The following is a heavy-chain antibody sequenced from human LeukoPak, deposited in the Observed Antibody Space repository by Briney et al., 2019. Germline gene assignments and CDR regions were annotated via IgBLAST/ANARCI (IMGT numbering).Heavy chain of an antibody. CDR2: IYYGGST. D-gene: IGHD2-2*01. V-gene: IGHV4-59*12. CDR1: GGSISSYY. CDR3: ARRDYCTSTSCYESYNWFDP. Sequence: SETLSLTCTVSGGSISSYYWSWIRQHPGKGLEWIGYIYYGGSTYYNPSLKSRVTISVDTSNNQFSLRLSSVTAADTAVYYCARRDYCTSTSCYESYNWFDPWGQGTLVTVSS. J-gene: IGHJ5*02.